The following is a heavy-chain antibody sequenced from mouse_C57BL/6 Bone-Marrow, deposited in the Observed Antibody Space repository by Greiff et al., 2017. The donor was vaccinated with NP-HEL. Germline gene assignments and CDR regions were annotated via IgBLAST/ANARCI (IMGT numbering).Heavy chain of an antibody. Sequence: DVQLQESGAELVRPGASVKLSCTASGFNIKDDYMHWVKQRPEQGLEWIGWIDPENGDTEYASKFQGKATITADTSSNTAYLQLSSLTSEDTAVYYCTTGDWVDYWGQGTTLTVSS. V-gene: IGHV14-4*01. CDR3: TTGDWVDY. CDR1: GFNIKDDY. D-gene: IGHD4-1*01. CDR2: IDPENGDT. J-gene: IGHJ2*01.